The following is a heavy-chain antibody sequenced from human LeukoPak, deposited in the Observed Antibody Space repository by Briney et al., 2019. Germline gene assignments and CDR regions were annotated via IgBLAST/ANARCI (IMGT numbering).Heavy chain of an antibody. V-gene: IGHV4-34*01. Sequence: PSETLSLTCAVSGGSFSGYYLSWIRQPPGKGLEWIGEINHSGSTNYNPSLKSRVTISVDTSKNQFSLKLSSVNAADTAVYLCARGWACSGTSCYKFDYWGQGTLVTVSS. CDR1: GGSFSGYY. CDR3: ARGWACSGTSCYKFDY. CDR2: INHSGST. D-gene: IGHD2-2*02. J-gene: IGHJ4*02.